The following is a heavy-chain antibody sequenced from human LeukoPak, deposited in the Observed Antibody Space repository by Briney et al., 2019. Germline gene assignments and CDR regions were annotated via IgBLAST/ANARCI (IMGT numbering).Heavy chain of an antibody. J-gene: IGHJ4*02. Sequence: SETLSLTCAVYGGSFSGYYWSWIRQPPGKGLEWIGEIKHSGSTNYNPSLTSRGTISVDTSKNQFSLKLSSVTAADTPVYYCARHPPQYYYGSGRFDYWGQGTLVTVSS. CDR1: GGSFSGYY. CDR2: IKHSGST. V-gene: IGHV4-34*01. D-gene: IGHD3-10*01. CDR3: ARHPPQYYYGSGRFDY.